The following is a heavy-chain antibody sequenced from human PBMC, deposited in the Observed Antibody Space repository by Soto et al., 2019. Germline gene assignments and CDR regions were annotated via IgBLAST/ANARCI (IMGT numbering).Heavy chain of an antibody. Sequence: GGSLRLSCAASGFTFLSFTMNWVRQAPGKGLEWVSTISSNSAYIYYTDALRGRFTISRDNAKNSLHLQVNSLRAEDTAVYYCTRDASRDSSARGWFDPWGPGTLVTVSS. CDR2: ISSNSAYI. J-gene: IGHJ5*02. V-gene: IGHV3-21*01. CDR3: TRDASRDSSARGWFDP. CDR1: GFTFLSFT. D-gene: IGHD6-13*01.